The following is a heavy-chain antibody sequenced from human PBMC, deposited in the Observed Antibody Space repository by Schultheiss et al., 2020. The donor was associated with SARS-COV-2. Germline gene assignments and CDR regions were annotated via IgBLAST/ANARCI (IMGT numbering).Heavy chain of an antibody. Sequence: GESLKISCTASGFTFGDYAMSWFRQAPGKGLEWVAVLWYDGITNKYIDSVKGRFTISRDNSKNTLYLQLSSLSAEDTAVYYCAKDPGGWLMRGYFDQWGQGTLVTVSS. CDR2: LWYDGITN. CDR1: GFTFGDYA. V-gene: IGHV3-33*06. CDR3: AKDPGGWLMRGYFDQ. D-gene: IGHD6-19*01. J-gene: IGHJ4*02.